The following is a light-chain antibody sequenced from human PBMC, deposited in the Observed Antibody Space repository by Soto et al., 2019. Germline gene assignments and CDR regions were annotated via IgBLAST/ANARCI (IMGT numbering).Light chain of an antibody. V-gene: IGKV4-1*01. CDR3: EQYYTTPLI. CDR2: WAS. Sequence: DIVMTQSPDSLAVSLGERATINCKSSQSVLYSSNNNNYLAWYQQKPGQPPKLLIYWASTRESGVPDRFSGSGSGKDFTFTTNALQAKDVAFYYCEQYYTTPLISGGGTNVEIK. CDR1: QSVLYSSNNNNY. J-gene: IGKJ4*01.